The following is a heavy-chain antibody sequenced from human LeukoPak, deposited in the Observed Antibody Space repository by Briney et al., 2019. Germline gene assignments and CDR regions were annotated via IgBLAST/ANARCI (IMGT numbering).Heavy chain of an antibody. CDR1: GFTFSNYA. J-gene: IGHJ4*01. CDR2: ISSDGTST. V-gene: IGHV3-74*01. Sequence: GGSLRLSCAASGFTFSNYAMGWVRQAPGKGLVWVSRISSDGTSTSYADSVKGRFTISRDNAENTLFLRMNSLGAEDTAVYYCARGLSYGYGPYHFDY. CDR3: ARGLSYGYGPYHFDY. D-gene: IGHD5-18*01.